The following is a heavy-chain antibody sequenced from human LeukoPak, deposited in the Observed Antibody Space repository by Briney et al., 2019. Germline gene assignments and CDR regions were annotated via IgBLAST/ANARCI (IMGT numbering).Heavy chain of an antibody. D-gene: IGHD5-12*01. J-gene: IGHJ4*02. V-gene: IGHV3-30-3*01. Sequence: GRSLRLSRAASGFTFSSYAMHWVRQAPGKGLEWVAVISSYDGSNKYYADAVKGRFTISRDNSKNTLYLQMNSLRAEDTGVYYCASVGGYDPLFDYWGQGTLVTVSS. CDR2: ISSYDGSNK. CDR1: GFTFSSYA. CDR3: ASVGGYDPLFDY.